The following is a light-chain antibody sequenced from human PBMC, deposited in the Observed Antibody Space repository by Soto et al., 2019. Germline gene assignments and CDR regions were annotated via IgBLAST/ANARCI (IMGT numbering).Light chain of an antibody. CDR3: AALDDSLNGYV. Sequence: QAVVTQPPSASGTPGQRVTISCSGSSSNIGSNTVNWYQQLPGTAPKLLIYSNNQRPSGVPDRFSGSKSGTSASLAISGLQSEDEADYYCAALDDSLNGYVFGTGTQLTVL. J-gene: IGLJ1*01. CDR1: SSNIGSNT. CDR2: SNN. V-gene: IGLV1-44*01.